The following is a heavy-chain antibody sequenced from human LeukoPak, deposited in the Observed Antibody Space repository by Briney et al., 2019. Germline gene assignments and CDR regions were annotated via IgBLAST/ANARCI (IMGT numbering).Heavy chain of an antibody. CDR2: ISGSGGST. D-gene: IGHD2-2*02. V-gene: IGHV3-23*01. CDR3: AKGGCSSTSCYTRVDY. Sequence: PGGSLRLSCAASGFTVSSNYMSWVRQAPGKGLEWVSAISGSGGSTYYADSVKGRFTISRDNSKNTLYLQMNSLRAEDTAVYYCAKGGCSSTSCYTRVDYWGQGTLVTVSS. CDR1: GFTVSSNY. J-gene: IGHJ4*02.